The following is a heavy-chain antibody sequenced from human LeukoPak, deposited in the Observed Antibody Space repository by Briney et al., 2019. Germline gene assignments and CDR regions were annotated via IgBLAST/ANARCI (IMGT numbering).Heavy chain of an antibody. J-gene: IGHJ6*02. V-gene: IGHV3-66*01. CDR2: IYSGGST. D-gene: IGHD1-26*01. CDR3: ARERSRRYYYYYGMDV. CDR1: GFTVSSNY. Sequence: PGGSLRLSCAASGFTVSSNYMSWIRQAPGKGLEWVSVIYSGGSTYYADSVKGRLTISRDNSKNTLYLQMNSLRAEDTAVYYCARERSRRYYYYYGMDVWGQGTTVTVSS.